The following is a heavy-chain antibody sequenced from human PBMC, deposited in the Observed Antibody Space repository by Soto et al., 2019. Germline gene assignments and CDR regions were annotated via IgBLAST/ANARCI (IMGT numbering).Heavy chain of an antibody. CDR2: INRRGST. D-gene: IGHD5-18*01. CDR1: GRSFSGDY. CDR3: ARQGDSTMAIFDY. J-gene: IGHJ4*02. V-gene: IGHV4-34*01. Sequence: QVQLQQWGAGLLKSSETLSLTCAVYGRSFSGDYWSWIRQPPGKGLEWIGEINRRGSTKYNPSLKSRVTRSVDTSKTQFSLKLTSVTAADTAVYYCARQGDSTMAIFDYWGQGALVTVAS.